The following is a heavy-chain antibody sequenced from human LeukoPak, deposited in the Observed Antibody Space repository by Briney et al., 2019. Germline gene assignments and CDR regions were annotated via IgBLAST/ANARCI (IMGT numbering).Heavy chain of an antibody. CDR1: GFTLSSYG. CDR2: TLYDGTNE. CDR3: AKEVWIVSRARDYLEH. J-gene: IGHJ4*02. D-gene: IGHD3-10*01. Sequence: PGGSLRLSCVASGFTLSSYGMHWVRQAPGKGLEWVAFTLYDGTNERYSDIVKGRFTIFRDNSMNMVFLQMNSLRPEDTARYFCAKEVWIVSRARDYLEHWGQGALVIVSS. V-gene: IGHV3-30*02.